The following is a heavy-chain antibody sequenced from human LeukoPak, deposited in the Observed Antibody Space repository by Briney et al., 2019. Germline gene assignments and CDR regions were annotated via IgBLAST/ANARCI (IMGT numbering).Heavy chain of an antibody. D-gene: IGHD3-3*01. CDR1: GYTFSSYG. J-gene: IGHJ6*02. CDR2: ISAYGHT. Sequence: ASVKVSCKASGYTFSSYGITWVRQAPGQGLEWMGWISAYGHTKLARNLQARVTVTIDTSTTTAYMELRSLSSDDTAVYYCARKYRRITIFGVVISYGMDVWGQGTTVTVSS. CDR3: ARKYRRITIFGVVISYGMDV. V-gene: IGHV1-18*01.